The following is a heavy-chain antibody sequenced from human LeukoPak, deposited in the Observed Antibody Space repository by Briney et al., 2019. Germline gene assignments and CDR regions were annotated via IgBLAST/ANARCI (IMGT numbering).Heavy chain of an antibody. J-gene: IGHJ1*01. D-gene: IGHD2-15*01. V-gene: IGHV1-2*02. CDR2: INPNSGGT. Sequence: GASVKVSCKASGYTFTGYYMHWVRQAPGQGLEWMGWINPNSGGTNYAQKFQGRVTMTRDTSISTAYMELSRLRSDDTAVYYCARDIVVVVAATPEDEYFQHWGQGTLVTVSS. CDR3: ARDIVVVVAATPEDEYFQH. CDR1: GYTFTGYY.